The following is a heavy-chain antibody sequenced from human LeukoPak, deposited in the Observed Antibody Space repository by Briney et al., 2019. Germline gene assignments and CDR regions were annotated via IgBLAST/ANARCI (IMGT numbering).Heavy chain of an antibody. V-gene: IGHV5-51*01. D-gene: IGHD4-11*01. J-gene: IGHJ6*03. CDR3: ARVKEYYYYYMDV. CDR2: IYPGDSDT. CDR1: GYSFTSYW. Sequence: GESLKISCKGSGYSFTSYWIGWVRQMAGKGLEWMGIIYPGDSDTGYSPSFQGQVTISADKSISTAYLQWSSLKASDTAMYYCARVKEYYYYYMDVWGKGTTVTVSS.